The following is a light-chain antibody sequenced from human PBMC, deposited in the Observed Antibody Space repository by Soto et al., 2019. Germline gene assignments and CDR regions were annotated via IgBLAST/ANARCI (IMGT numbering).Light chain of an antibody. J-gene: IGLJ1*01. CDR1: SSDVGGYNY. Sequence: QSALTQPPSASGSPGQSVTISCTGTSSDVGGYNYVSWYQQHPGKAPKLMIYEVTKRPSGVPDRFSGSKSGNTASLTVSGLQAGDEADYYCSSYAGSNHFVFGTGTKLTVL. CDR3: SSYAGSNHFV. V-gene: IGLV2-8*01. CDR2: EVT.